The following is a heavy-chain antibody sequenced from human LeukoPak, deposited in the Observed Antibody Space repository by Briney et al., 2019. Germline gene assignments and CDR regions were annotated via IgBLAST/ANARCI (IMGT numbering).Heavy chain of an antibody. CDR1: GFTFSSYE. V-gene: IGHV3-48*03. D-gene: IGHD4-17*01. J-gene: IGHJ3*02. CDR2: ISSSGSTI. Sequence: GSLRLSCAASGFTFSSYEMNWVRQAPGKGLEWVSYISSSGSTIYYADSVKGRFTISRDNAKNSLYLQMNSLRAEDTAVYYCARDYQPTYGDYTPDAFDIWGQGTMVTVSS. CDR3: ARDYQPTYGDYTPDAFDI.